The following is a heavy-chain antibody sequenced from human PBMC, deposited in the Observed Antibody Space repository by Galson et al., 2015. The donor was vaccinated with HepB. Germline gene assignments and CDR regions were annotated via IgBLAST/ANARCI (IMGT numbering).Heavy chain of an antibody. J-gene: IGHJ3*02. D-gene: IGHD6-13*01. CDR1: GFTFSSYA. V-gene: IGHV3-30-3*01. CDR3: ARALIAAAGTEAFDI. CDR2: ISYDGGNK. Sequence: SLRLSCAASGFTFSSYAMHWVRQAPGKGLEWVAVISYDGGNKYYADSVKGRFTISRDNSKNTLYLQMNSLRAEDTAVYYCARALIAAAGTEAFDIWGQGTMVTVSS.